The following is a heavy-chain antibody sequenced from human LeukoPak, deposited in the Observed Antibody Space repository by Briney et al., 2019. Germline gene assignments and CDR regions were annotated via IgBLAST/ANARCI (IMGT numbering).Heavy chain of an antibody. CDR3: ARGLGATTQPTSADY. CDR2: ISSSSSYI. CDR1: GFTFSSYS. V-gene: IGHV3-21*01. J-gene: IGHJ4*02. D-gene: IGHD1-1*01. Sequence: PGGSLRLSCAASGFTFSSYSMNWVRQAPGKGLEWVSSISSSSSYIYYADSVKGRFTISRDNAKNSLYLQMNSLRAEDTAVYYWARGLGATTQPTSADYWGQKPLVTVSS.